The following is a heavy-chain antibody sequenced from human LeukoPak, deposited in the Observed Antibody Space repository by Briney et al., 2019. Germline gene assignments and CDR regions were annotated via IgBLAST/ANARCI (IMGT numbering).Heavy chain of an antibody. CDR1: GYTFTGYY. D-gene: IGHD3-10*01. CDR3: ARAETYYYGSGLRPTEWFDP. J-gene: IGHJ5*02. CDR2: INPNSGGT. V-gene: IGHV1-2*02. Sequence: ASVKVSCKASGYTFTGYYMHWVRQAPGQGLEWMGWINPNSGGTNYAQKFQGRVTMTRDTSISTAYMELSRLRSDDTAVYYCARAETYYYGSGLRPTEWFDPWGQGTLVTVSS.